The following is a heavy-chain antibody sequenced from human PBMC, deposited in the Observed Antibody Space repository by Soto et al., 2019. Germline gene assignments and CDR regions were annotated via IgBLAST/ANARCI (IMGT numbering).Heavy chain of an antibody. CDR2: IIPIFGTA. V-gene: IGHV1-69*13. J-gene: IGHJ4*02. D-gene: IGHD3-22*01. CDR1: GGTFSSYA. Sequence: SVKVSCKASGGTFSSYAISWVRQAPGQGLEWMGGIIPIFGTANYAQKFQGRVTITADESTSTAYMELSSLRSEDTAVYYCARGLGDYYDSSGYPYYFDYWGQGTLVTV. CDR3: ARGLGDYYDSSGYPYYFDY.